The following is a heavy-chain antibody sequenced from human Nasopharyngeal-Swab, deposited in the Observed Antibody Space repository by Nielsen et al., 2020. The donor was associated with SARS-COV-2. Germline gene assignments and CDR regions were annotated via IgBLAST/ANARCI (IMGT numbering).Heavy chain of an antibody. V-gene: IGHV3-74*01. D-gene: IGHD5-18*01. J-gene: IGHJ4*02. CDR3: VTYSVDTTMFEY. Sequence: LKISCTASGVNFRTYHMHWVRQAPGKGLVWVSNISPDGGRSDYADSVRGRFTISRDNAKHMVYLQMTSLRADDTAVYYCVTYSVDTTMFEYWGQGTLVTVSS. CDR1: GVNFRTYH. CDR2: ISPDGGRS.